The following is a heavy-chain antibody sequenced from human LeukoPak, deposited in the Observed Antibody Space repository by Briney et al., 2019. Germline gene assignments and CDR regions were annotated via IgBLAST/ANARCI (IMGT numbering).Heavy chain of an antibody. V-gene: IGHV3-7*01. Sequence: GGSLRLSCAASGFTFSSYWMSWVRQAPGKGLEWVANIKQDGSEKYYVDSVKGRFTISRDNAKNSLYLQMNSLRAEDTAVYYCARDRPRDTIAVNFDYRGQGTLVTVSS. CDR1: GFTFSSYW. CDR2: IKQDGSEK. J-gene: IGHJ4*02. CDR3: ARDRPRDTIAVNFDY. D-gene: IGHD6-19*01.